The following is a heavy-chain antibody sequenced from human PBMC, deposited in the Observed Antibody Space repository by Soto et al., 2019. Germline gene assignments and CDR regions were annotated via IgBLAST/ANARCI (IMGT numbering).Heavy chain of an antibody. J-gene: IGHJ5*02. V-gene: IGHV1-18*01. Sequence: ASVKVSCKASGYTFTSYGITWVRQAPGQGLEWMGWISAYNGNTNSAQKLQGRVTLTTDASTSTAYMELRSLRSDDTAVYYCARDFGSSVSWFDPWGQGTLVTVS. CDR1: GYTFTSYG. CDR3: ARDFGSSVSWFDP. D-gene: IGHD3-3*01. CDR2: ISAYNGNT.